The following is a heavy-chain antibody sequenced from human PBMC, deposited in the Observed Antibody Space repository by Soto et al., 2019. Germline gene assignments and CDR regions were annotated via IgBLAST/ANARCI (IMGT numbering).Heavy chain of an antibody. V-gene: IGHV3-74*01. D-gene: IGHD1-26*01. CDR1: GFTFNNYW. Sequence: EVQLVESGGGLVQPGGSLRLSCAASGFTFNNYWMHWVRQAPGKGLVWVSRINIEGSTTDYADSVRGRFAISRDNAKNTLYLQINSLRDEDTAVYYCTRYRGGNFYGGFDYWGRGTRVTVS. J-gene: IGHJ4*02. CDR3: TRYRGGNFYGGFDY. CDR2: INIEGSTT.